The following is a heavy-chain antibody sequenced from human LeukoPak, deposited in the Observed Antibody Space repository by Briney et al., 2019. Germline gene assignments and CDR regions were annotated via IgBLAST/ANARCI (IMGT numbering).Heavy chain of an antibody. CDR3: ARGLGWKVTPMGLFYMDV. J-gene: IGHJ6*03. CDR1: GGSLSGYD. Sequence: SETLSLTCGVDGGSLSGYDWSWVRQPPGKGVEWIGEINYGGDTNYNPSLKSRVTISVDTSKNQFSLKVRSVTAADTAVYYCARGLGWKVTPMGLFYMDVWGEGATVTVSS. CDR2: INYGGDT. D-gene: IGHD6-19*01. V-gene: IGHV4-34*01.